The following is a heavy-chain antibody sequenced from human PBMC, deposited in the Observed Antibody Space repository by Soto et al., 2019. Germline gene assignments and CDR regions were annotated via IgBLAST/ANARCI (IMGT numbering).Heavy chain of an antibody. Sequence: ASVKVSCKASGYTFTSYGISWVRQAPGQGLEWMGWISAYNGNTNYAQKLQGRVTMTTDTSTSTAYMELRSLRSDDTAVYHCARDRDIVATIDFDYWGQGTLVTVSS. CDR2: ISAYNGNT. V-gene: IGHV1-18*01. CDR1: GYTFTSYG. J-gene: IGHJ4*02. D-gene: IGHD5-12*01. CDR3: ARDRDIVATIDFDY.